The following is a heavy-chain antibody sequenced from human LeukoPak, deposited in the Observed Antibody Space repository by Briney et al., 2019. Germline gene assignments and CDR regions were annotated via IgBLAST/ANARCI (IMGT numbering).Heavy chain of an antibody. D-gene: IGHD1-26*01. CDR1: GGSISSSSYY. J-gene: IGHJ4*02. V-gene: IGHV4-61*01. Sequence: SETLSLTCTVSGGSISSSSYYWSWIRQPPGKGLEWIGYIYYSGSTNYNPSLKSRVTISLDTSKNQFSLKLSSVTAADTAVYYCAGSGSSYLWYFDYWGQGTLVTVSS. CDR3: AGSGSSYLWYFDY. CDR2: IYYSGST.